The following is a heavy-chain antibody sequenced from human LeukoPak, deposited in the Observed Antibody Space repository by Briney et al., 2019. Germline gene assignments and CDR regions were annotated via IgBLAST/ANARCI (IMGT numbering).Heavy chain of an antibody. V-gene: IGHV3-23*01. Sequence: GGSLRLSCAASGFTFSSYAMSWVRRAPGKGLEWVSSISGSGGSTYYADSVKGRFTISRDNSKNTLYLQMNSLRAEDTAVYYCAKPYYVSGSYYYDAFDIWGQGTMVTVSS. CDR2: ISGSGGST. CDR1: GFTFSSYA. D-gene: IGHD3-10*01. J-gene: IGHJ3*02. CDR3: AKPYYVSGSYYYDAFDI.